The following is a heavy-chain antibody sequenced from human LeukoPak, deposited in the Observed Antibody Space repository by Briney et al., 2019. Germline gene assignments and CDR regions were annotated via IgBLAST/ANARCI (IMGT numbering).Heavy chain of an antibody. CDR3: ARVRGYSSSCFDS. D-gene: IGHD6-6*01. CDR1: GFTVSSNY. Sequence: GGSLRLSCAASGFTVSSNYMSWVRQAPGKGLEWVSVIYGGGSTYYADTVKGRFTISRDNSKNTLYLQMNSLRAEDTAVYYCARVRGYSSSCFDSWGQGTLVTVSS. J-gene: IGHJ4*02. CDR2: IYGGGST. V-gene: IGHV3-53*01.